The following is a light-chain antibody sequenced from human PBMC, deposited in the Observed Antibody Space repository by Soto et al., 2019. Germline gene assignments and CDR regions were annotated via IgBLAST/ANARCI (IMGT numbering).Light chain of an antibody. CDR3: QQSYSTLPLT. CDR1: QNVTTY. J-gene: IGKJ4*01. CDR2: AAS. Sequence: IQMTQSPSSLSASVGDRVTMSCRASQNVTTYLNWYQQKPGKAPTLLIYAASTLHIGVPSRFSGSGSGTDFTLTISSLQPADFATYYCQQSYSTLPLTFGGGTKVELK. V-gene: IGKV1-39*01.